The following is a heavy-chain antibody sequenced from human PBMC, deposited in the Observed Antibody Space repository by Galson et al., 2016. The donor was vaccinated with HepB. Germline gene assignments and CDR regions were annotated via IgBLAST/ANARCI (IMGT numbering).Heavy chain of an antibody. Sequence: SLRLSCAASGFTFRSYNMNWVRQAPGKGLEWVSSISSSSIYMYYADSEKGRFTISRDNAKNSVYLQMNSLRAEDTAVYYSANDGRTQYAMDVWGQGTTVTVSS. J-gene: IGHJ6*02. CDR1: GFTFRSYN. V-gene: IGHV3-21*01. D-gene: IGHD1-26*01. CDR2: ISSSSIYM. CDR3: ANDGRTQYAMDV.